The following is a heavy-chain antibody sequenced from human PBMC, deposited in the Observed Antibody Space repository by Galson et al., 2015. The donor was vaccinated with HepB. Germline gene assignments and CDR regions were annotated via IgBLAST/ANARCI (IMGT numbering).Heavy chain of an antibody. D-gene: IGHD3-22*01. J-gene: IGHJ5*02. CDR1: GFTFSSYS. Sequence: SLRLSCAASGFTFSSYSMNWVRQAPGKGLEWVSSISSSSSYIYYADSVKGRFTISRDNAKNSLYLQMNSLRAEDTAVYYCARDGEEGYYYDSSGYPNWFDPWGQGTLVTVSS. CDR2: ISSSSSYI. V-gene: IGHV3-21*01. CDR3: ARDGEEGYYYDSSGYPNWFDP.